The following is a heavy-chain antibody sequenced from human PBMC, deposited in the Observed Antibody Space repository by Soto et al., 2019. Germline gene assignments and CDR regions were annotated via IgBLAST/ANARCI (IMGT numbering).Heavy chain of an antibody. J-gene: IGHJ4*02. CDR1: GYTXSSYG. Sequence: SXKVSYKASGYTXSSYGIGWVRQAPGEGLEWMGWITTDNSNTKYAKKLQDRVTMTTDTSKRTAYMELRILTSDDTDVYYCARTRGYSYGYADYWGQGTQGTVS. CDR3: ARTRGYSYGYADY. CDR2: ITTDNSNT. D-gene: IGHD5-18*01. V-gene: IGHV1-18*01.